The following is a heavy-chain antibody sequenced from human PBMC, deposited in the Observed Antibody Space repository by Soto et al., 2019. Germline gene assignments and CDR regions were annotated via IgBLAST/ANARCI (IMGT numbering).Heavy chain of an antibody. J-gene: IGHJ4*02. V-gene: IGHV3-43*01. Sequence: GGSLRLSCAASGFTFNAYTMHWVRQAPGKGLEWVSLISWDGGITYYGDSVKGRFTVSRDNSDNSLYLQMTSLRSDDTAFYYCAKDSYDILTGQKRYFDSWGQGTLVTVS. D-gene: IGHD3-9*01. CDR2: ISWDGGIT. CDR1: GFTFNAYT. CDR3: AKDSYDILTGQKRYFDS.